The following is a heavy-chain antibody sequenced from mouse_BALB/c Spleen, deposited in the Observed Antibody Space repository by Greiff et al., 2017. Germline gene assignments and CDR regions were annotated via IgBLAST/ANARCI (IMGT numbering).Heavy chain of an antibody. CDR3: ARSDGNWGY. D-gene: IGHD2-1*01. CDR2: INPSTGYT. Sequence: LQESGAELAKPGASVKMSCKASGYTFTSYWMHWVKQRPGQGLEWIGYINPSTGYTEYNQKFKDKATLTADKSSSTAYMQLSSLTSEDSAVYYCARSDGNWGYWGQGTTLTVSS. CDR1: GYTFTSYW. V-gene: IGHV1-7*01. J-gene: IGHJ2*01.